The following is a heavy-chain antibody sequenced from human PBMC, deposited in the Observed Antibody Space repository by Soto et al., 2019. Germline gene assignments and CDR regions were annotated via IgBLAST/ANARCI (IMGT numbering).Heavy chain of an antibody. V-gene: IGHV3-30-3*01. CDR3: ARAGVAAAGVWAFDI. CDR2: ISYDGSNK. D-gene: IGHD6-13*01. J-gene: IGHJ3*02. CDR1: GFTFSSYA. Sequence: QVLLVESGGGVVQPGRSLRLSCAASGFTFSSYAMHWVRQAPGKGLEWVAVISYDGSNKYYADSVKGRFTISRDNSKNALYLQMNSLRAEDTAVYYCARAGVAAAGVWAFDIWGQGTMVTVSS.